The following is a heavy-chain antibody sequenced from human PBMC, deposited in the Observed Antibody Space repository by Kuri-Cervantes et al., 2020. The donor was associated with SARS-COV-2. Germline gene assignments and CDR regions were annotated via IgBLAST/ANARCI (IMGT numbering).Heavy chain of an antibody. D-gene: IGHD1-26*01. CDR1: GGSISSGDYY. J-gene: IGHJ6*03. CDR3: ARNQVGGYYYYYMDA. CDR2: IYYSGST. V-gene: IGHV4-30-4*08. Sequence: SCTVSGGSISSGDYYWSWIRQPPGKGLEWIGYIYYSGSTYYNPSLKSRVTISVDTSKNQFSLKLSSVTAADTAVYYCARNQVGGYYYYYMDAWGKGTTVTVSS.